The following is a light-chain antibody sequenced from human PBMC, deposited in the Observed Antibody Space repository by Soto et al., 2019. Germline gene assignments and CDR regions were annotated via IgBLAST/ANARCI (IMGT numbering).Light chain of an antibody. CDR1: QSLNARY. J-gene: IGKJ1*01. CDR2: GAS. Sequence: EIVLTQSPGTLSLSPGERATLSCRASQSLNARYLAWYQVKPGQPPRLLFYGASSRATGIPDRFIGSGSGTDFTLTITGLEPEDFAVYYCQQFHISRTFGQGTKVDIK. V-gene: IGKV3-20*01. CDR3: QQFHISRT.